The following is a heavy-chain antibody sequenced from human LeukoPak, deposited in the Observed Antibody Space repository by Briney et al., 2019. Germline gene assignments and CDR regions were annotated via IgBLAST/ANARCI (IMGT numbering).Heavy chain of an antibody. Sequence: GESLKISCKGSGYSFTSYWIGWVRQMPGKGLEWMGIIYPGDSDTRYSPSFQGQVTISADKSISTAYLQWSSLKASDTAMYYCARQAYCSSTSCPDNWFDPWGQGTLVTVSP. V-gene: IGHV5-51*01. CDR1: GYSFTSYW. CDR2: IYPGDSDT. J-gene: IGHJ5*02. D-gene: IGHD2-2*01. CDR3: ARQAYCSSTSCPDNWFDP.